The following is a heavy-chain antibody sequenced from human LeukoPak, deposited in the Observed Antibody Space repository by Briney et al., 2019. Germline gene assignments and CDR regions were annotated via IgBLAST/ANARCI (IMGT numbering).Heavy chain of an antibody. CDR3: ARSRSAGY. CDR2: IKRDGSEK. V-gene: IGHV3-7*01. CDR1: GFTFSSYW. J-gene: IGHJ4*02. Sequence: PGGSLRLSCAASGFTFSSYWMSWVRQAPGKGLEWVANIKRDGSEKYYVDSVKGRFTISRDNAKNSLYLRMDSLRAGDTAVYYCARSRSAGYWGQGTLVTVSS.